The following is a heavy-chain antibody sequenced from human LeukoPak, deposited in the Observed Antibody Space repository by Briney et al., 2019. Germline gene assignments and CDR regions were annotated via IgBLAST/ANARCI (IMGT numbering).Heavy chain of an antibody. CDR2: INPYSGVT. CDR3: ARAGMAVELLMHY. J-gene: IGHJ4*02. CDR1: GYTFTVYY. V-gene: IGHV1-2*02. D-gene: IGHD2-15*01. Sequence: GASVTVSFKASGYTFTVYYMHWVRQAPGQGLEWMGWINPYSGVTNCAQEFQGRVTMTRDTSISTAYVELSRLTSDDSAVYYCARAGMAVELLMHYWGQGTQVTVSS.